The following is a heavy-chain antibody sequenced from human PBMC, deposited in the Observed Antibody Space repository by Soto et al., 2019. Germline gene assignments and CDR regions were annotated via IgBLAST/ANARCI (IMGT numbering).Heavy chain of an antibody. CDR3: ARYAVVTATGTYYFDY. CDR1: GYTFTSYG. D-gene: IGHD2-21*02. CDR2: ISAYNGNT. Sequence: ASVKVSCKASGYTFTSYGISWVRQAPGQGLEWMGWISAYNGNTNYAQKLQGRVTMTTDTSTSTAYMELRSLRSDDTAVSYCARYAVVTATGTYYFDYWGQGTLVTVSS. V-gene: IGHV1-18*04. J-gene: IGHJ4*02.